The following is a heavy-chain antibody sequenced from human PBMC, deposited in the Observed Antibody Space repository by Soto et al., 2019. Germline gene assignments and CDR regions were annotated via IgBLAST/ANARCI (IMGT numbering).Heavy chain of an antibody. Sequence: GGSLRLSCAASGFAFSAYAMHWVRQAPGKGLEWVSFISYDGQTKTYADSVKGRFTISTDNSQNSVYLQMNTLRAEDTAIYYCARGLGREYQDNRNYFHLDYWGQGTLVTVSS. CDR1: GFAFSAYA. CDR3: ARGLGREYQDNRNYFHLDY. D-gene: IGHD1-20*01. V-gene: IGHV3-30*14. J-gene: IGHJ4*02. CDR2: ISYDGQTK.